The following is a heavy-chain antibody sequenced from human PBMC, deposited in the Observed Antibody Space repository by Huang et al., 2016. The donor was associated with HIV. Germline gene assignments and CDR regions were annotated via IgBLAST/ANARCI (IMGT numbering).Heavy chain of an antibody. CDR1: GYTLTKLS. V-gene: IGHV1-24*01. CDR2: FAPEHGET. J-gene: IGHJ3*02. Sequence: QVQLVQSGAAVKKPGASVKVSCKVSGYTLTKLSIHWVRQAPGKGLEWMGGFAPEHGETIYAQNFQGRVTMTEETSTDTADMELHSLRPEDTAVYYCAAGYDTYYDIWGQGTMVIASS. D-gene: IGHD2-21*01. CDR3: AAGYDTYYDI.